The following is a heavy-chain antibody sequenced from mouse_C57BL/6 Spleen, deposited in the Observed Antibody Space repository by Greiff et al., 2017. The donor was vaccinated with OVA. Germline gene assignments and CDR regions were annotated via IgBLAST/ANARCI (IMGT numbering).Heavy chain of an antibody. D-gene: IGHD1-1*02. CDR1: GYAFTNYL. CDR3: ARSDYGLDY. V-gene: IGHV1-54*01. J-gene: IGHJ2*01. Sequence: QVQLQQSGAELVRPGTSVKVSCKASGYAFTNYLIEWVKQRPGQGLEWIGVINPGSGGTNYNEKFKGKATLTADKSSSTAYMKLSSLTSEDSAVYFCARSDYGLDYWGQGTTLTVSS. CDR2: INPGSGGT.